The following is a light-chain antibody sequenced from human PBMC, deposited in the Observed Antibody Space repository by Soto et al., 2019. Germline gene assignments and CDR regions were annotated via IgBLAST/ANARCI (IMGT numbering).Light chain of an antibody. Sequence: EIVLTQSPGTLSLSPGERATLSCRASQSVDSNYLAWYQHKSGQAPRLLIHGASNRATGVPDRFSGSGSETAFTRTSSRLEPEYFAVYYGQHYGSSPRVTFGGGTEVEIK. CDR1: QSVDSNY. V-gene: IGKV3-20*01. J-gene: IGKJ4*01. CDR2: GAS. CDR3: QHYGSSPRVT.